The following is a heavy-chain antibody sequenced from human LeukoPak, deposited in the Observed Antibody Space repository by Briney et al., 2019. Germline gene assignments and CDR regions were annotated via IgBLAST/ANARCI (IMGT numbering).Heavy chain of an antibody. D-gene: IGHD2-2*02. V-gene: IGHV1-2*02. CDR2: INPNSGGT. Sequence: GASVKVSCKASGYTFTGYYMHWVRQAPGQGLEWMGWINPNSGGTNYAQKFQGRVTMTRDTSISTAYMELSRLRSDDTAVYYCARGPRRSWSGTIQAVDYWGQETLVTVSS. CDR1: GYTFTGYY. J-gene: IGHJ4*02. CDR3: ARGPRRSWSGTIQAVDY.